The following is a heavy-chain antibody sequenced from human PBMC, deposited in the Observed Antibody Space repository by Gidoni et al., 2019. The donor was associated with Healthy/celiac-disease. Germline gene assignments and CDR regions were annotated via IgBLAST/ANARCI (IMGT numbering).Heavy chain of an antibody. CDR2: INPNSGGT. D-gene: IGHD6-19*01. CDR1: GYTFTGYY. Sequence: QVQLVQSGAEVKKPGASVKVSCKASGYTFTGYYMHWVRQAPGQGLEWMGWINPNSGGTNYAQKFQGWVTMTRDTSISTAYMELSRLRSDDTAVYYCARGHIAVADRLNENWFDPWGQGTLVTVSS. J-gene: IGHJ5*02. CDR3: ARGHIAVADRLNENWFDP. V-gene: IGHV1-2*04.